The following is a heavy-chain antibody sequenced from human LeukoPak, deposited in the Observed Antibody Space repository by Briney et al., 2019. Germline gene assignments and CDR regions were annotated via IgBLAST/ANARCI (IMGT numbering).Heavy chain of an antibody. CDR2: MNPNSGNT. CDR3: ARGLENYYDSSGYHRGAFDI. CDR1: GGTFSSYA. Sequence: ASVKVSCKASGGTFSSYATSWVRQAPGQGLEWMGWMNPNSGNTGYAQKFQGRVTITRNTSISTAYMELSSLRSEDTAVYYCARGLENYYDSSGYHRGAFDIWGQGTMVTVSS. D-gene: IGHD3-22*01. J-gene: IGHJ3*02. V-gene: IGHV1-8*03.